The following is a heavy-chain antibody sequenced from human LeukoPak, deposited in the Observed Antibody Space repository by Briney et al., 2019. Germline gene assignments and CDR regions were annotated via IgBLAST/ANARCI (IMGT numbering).Heavy chain of an antibody. CDR3: ARNVRGGSTYLDY. Sequence: SSETLSLTCTVSGGSISNYFWTWIRQPAGKGLEWLGRIYSSGTTNYNPSLKSRVFMSVDTSKNQFSLKLTSVTAADTAVYFCARNVRGGSTYLDYWGQGTLVTVSS. D-gene: IGHD3-16*01. CDR1: GGSISNYF. V-gene: IGHV4-4*07. CDR2: IYSSGTT. J-gene: IGHJ4*02.